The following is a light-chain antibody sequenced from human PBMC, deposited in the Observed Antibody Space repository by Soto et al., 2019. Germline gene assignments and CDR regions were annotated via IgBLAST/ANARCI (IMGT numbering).Light chain of an antibody. CDR1: HDISTF. V-gene: IGKV1-9*01. CDR2: AAS. CDR3: QQYYSFPPT. J-gene: IGKJ1*01. Sequence: DIQLTQSPSLLSASIGDRVTITCRASHDISTFLAWYQQKPGKAPELLIYAASTLQSGVPSRFSGSGSGTDFTLTISCLQSEDFATYYCQQYYSFPPTFGQGTKVDI.